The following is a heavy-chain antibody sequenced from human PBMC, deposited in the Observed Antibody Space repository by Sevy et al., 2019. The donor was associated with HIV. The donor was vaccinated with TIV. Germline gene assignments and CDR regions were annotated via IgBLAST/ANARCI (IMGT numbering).Heavy chain of an antibody. V-gene: IGHV3-15*07. D-gene: IGHD3-16*02. Sequence: GGSLRLSCAASGFTFSNAWMNWVRQAPGKGLEWVGRIKSKTDGGTTDYAAPVKGRFTISRDDSENTPYLQMNSLKTEDTAVYYCTTERYDYVWGSYRYYYFDYWGQGTLVTVSS. CDR1: GFTFSNAW. CDR2: IKSKTDGGTT. J-gene: IGHJ4*02. CDR3: TTERYDYVWGSYRYYYFDY.